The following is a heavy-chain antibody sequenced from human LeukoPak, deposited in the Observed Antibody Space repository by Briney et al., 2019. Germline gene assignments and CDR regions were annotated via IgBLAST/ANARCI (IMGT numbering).Heavy chain of an antibody. CDR2: INHSGST. Sequence: SETLSLTCAVYGGTFSGYYWSWIRQPPGKGLEWIGEINHSGSTNYNPSLKSRVTISVDTSKNQFSLRLSSVTAADTAVYYCQTYYYYYGMDVWGQGTTVTVFS. CDR3: QTYYYYYGMDV. CDR1: GGTFSGYY. V-gene: IGHV4-34*08. J-gene: IGHJ6*02.